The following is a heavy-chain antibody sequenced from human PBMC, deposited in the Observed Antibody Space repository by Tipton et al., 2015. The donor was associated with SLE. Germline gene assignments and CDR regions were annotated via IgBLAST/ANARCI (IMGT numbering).Heavy chain of an antibody. D-gene: IGHD2-21*01. CDR1: GYTFTSYG. V-gene: IGHV1-18*01. Sequence: QLVQSGAEVKKPGASVKVSCKAPGYTFTSYGINWVRQAPGQGLEWMGRISAYNGNRNYAQKLQGRVTMTTDTSTSTAYMELRSLRSDDTAVYYCTRHDDFASGRVYWGQGTLVTVSS. CDR2: ISAYNGNR. CDR3: TRHDDFASGRVY. J-gene: IGHJ4*02.